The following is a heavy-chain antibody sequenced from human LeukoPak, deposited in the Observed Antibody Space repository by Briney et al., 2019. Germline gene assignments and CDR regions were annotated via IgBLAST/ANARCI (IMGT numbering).Heavy chain of an antibody. CDR3: ARDDGDDITVKNDYYFDS. CDR2: INTDESST. CDR1: GFTFSSYW. J-gene: IGHJ4*02. D-gene: IGHD6-19*01. V-gene: IGHV3-74*01. Sequence: GGSLRLSCAASGFTFSSYWMHWVRQAPGKGLVWVSRINTDESSTSYADSVKGRFTISRDNAKNTLYLQMHSLTAEDTAVYFCARDDGDDITVKNDYYFDSWGQGTLVTVSS.